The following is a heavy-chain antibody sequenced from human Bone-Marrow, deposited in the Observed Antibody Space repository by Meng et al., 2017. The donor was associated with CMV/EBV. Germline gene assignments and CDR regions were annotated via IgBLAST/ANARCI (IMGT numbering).Heavy chain of an antibody. V-gene: IGHV3-15*01. CDR3: TTEDIVVVPAAIGSSVYYYGMDV. J-gene: IGHJ6*02. Sequence: GESLKISCAASGFTFSSYAMSWVRQAPGKGLEWVGRIKSKTDGGTTDYAAPVKGRFTISRDDSKNTLYLQMNSLKTEDTAVYYCTTEDIVVVPAAIGSSVYYYGMDVWGQGTTVTVSS. D-gene: IGHD2-2*02. CDR1: GFTFSSYA. CDR2: IKSKTDGGTT.